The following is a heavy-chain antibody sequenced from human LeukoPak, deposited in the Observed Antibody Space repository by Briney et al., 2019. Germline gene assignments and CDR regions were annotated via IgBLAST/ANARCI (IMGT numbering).Heavy chain of an antibody. CDR3: ARDLLGYSYGYRNNWFDP. CDR2: IIPIFGTA. CDR1: GYTFTSYA. Sequence: ASVKVSCKASGYTFTSYAISWVRQAPGQGLEWMGGIIPIFGTANYAQKFQGRVTITADESTSTAYMELRSLRSEDTAVYYCARDLLGYSYGYRNNWFDPWGQGTLVTVSS. J-gene: IGHJ5*02. D-gene: IGHD5-18*01. V-gene: IGHV1-69*13.